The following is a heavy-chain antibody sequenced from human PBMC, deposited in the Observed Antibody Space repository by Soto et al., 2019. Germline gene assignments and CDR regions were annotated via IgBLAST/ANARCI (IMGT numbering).Heavy chain of an antibody. CDR1: GGSISSYY. Sequence: QLQLQESGPGLVKPSETLSLNCTVSGGSISSYYWGWIRRPPGKGLEWIGSIYYSGCTYYNRSLKSRFTISVDTSNNQFSLRLSSVSASDTAVYYCARRWGYSCDYWCQGTLVTVSS. V-gene: IGHV4-39*01. CDR2: IYYSGCT. CDR3: ARRWGYSCDY. D-gene: IGHD7-27*01. J-gene: IGHJ4*02.